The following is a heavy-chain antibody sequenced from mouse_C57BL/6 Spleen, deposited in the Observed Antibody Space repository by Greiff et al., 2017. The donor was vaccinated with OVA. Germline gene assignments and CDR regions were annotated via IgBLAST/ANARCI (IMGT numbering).Heavy chain of an antibody. Sequence: QVQLKQPGAELVKPGASVKLSCKASGYTFTSYWMHWVKQRPGRGLEWIGRIDPNSGGTKYNEKFKSKATLTVDTPSSTAYMQLSSLTSEDSAVYYCAMPYDYDLYFDVWGTGTTVTVSS. D-gene: IGHD2-4*01. J-gene: IGHJ1*03. CDR2: IDPNSGGT. V-gene: IGHV1-72*01. CDR3: AMPYDYDLYFDV. CDR1: GYTFTSYW.